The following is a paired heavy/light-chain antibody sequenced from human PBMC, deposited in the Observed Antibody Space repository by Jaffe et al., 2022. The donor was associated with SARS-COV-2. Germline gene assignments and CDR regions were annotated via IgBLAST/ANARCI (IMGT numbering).Light chain of an antibody. CDR3: QQRSNWPGYT. CDR2: DAS. CDR1: QSVSSY. J-gene: IGKJ2*01. V-gene: IGKV3-11*01. Sequence: EIVLTQSPATLSLSPGERATLSCRASQSVSSYLAWYQQKPGQAPRLLIYDASNRATGIPARFSGSGSGTDFTLTISSLEPEDFAVYYCQQRSNWPGYTFGQGTKLEIK.
Heavy chain of an antibody. Sequence: EVQLLESGGGLVQPGGSLRLSCAASGFTFSSYAMSWVRQAPGKGLEWVSAISGSGGSTYYADSVKGRFTISRDNSKNTLYLQMNSLRAEDTAVYYCAKYDFVTWNYRSHYGMDVWGQGTTVTVSS. D-gene: IGHD1-7*01. J-gene: IGHJ6*02. CDR1: GFTFSSYA. CDR2: ISGSGGST. V-gene: IGHV3-23*01. CDR3: AKYDFVTWNYRSHYGMDV.